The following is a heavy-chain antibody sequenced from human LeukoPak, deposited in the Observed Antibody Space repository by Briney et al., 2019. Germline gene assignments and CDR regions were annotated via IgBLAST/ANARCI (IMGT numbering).Heavy chain of an antibody. Sequence: GGSLRLSCAASGFTFSSYGMHWVRQAPGKGLEWVAFIRYDGSNKYYADSVKGRFTISRDNSKNTLYLQMNSLRAEDTAVYYCAKDVGRLGLMYYMDVWGKGTTVTISS. D-gene: IGHD5-12*01. CDR3: AKDVGRLGLMYYMDV. J-gene: IGHJ6*03. V-gene: IGHV3-30*02. CDR1: GFTFSSYG. CDR2: IRYDGSNK.